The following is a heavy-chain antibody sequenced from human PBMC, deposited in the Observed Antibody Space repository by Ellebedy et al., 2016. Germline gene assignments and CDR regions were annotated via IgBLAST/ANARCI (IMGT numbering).Heavy chain of an antibody. CDR2: IYSGTTT. CDR1: GDSISSSY. CDR3: AKSRGPYHPYRY. J-gene: IGHJ4*02. D-gene: IGHD3-16*02. V-gene: IGHV3-66*01. Sequence: ETLSLTCTVSGDSISSSYWSWIRQTPGKGLEWVSMIYSGTTTAYADSVKGRFVISTDNSTNTLFLQMNSLRVDDSGVYYCAKSRGPYHPYRYWGPGTHVTVAS.